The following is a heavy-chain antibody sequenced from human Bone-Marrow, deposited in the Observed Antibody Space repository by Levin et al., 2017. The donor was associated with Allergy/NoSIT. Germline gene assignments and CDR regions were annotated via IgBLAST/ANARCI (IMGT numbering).Heavy chain of an antibody. D-gene: IGHD1-26*01. CDR1: GFIFSTYS. CDR3: ARGGAPAY. V-gene: IGHV3-21*01. Sequence: GGSLRLSCTASGFIFSTYSMIWVRQAPGEGLKWVSSISGHTKYIYYADSVKGRFTISRDNGKNSVYLQMNSLRAEDTAVYYCARGGAPAYWGQGTLVTVSS. J-gene: IGHJ4*02. CDR2: ISGHTKYI.